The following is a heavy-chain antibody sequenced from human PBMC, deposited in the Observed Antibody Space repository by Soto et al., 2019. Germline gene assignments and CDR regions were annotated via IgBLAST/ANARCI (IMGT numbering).Heavy chain of an antibody. Sequence: QVQLVESGGGVVQPGRSLRLSCAASGFTFSSYGMHWVRQAPGKGLEWVTVISYDGRSKYYTDYVQGRFTVSRDNSKNTLYLQMKNLGAADTAVYYCARDLQWLAYFDYWGQGTLVTVSS. CDR3: ARDLQWLAYFDY. V-gene: IGHV3-30*03. D-gene: IGHD6-19*01. CDR2: ISYDGRSK. CDR1: GFTFSSYG. J-gene: IGHJ4*02.